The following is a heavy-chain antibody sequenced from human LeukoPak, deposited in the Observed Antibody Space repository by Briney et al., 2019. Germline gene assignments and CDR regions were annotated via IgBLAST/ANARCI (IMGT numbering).Heavy chain of an antibody. J-gene: IGHJ6*02. CDR3: ARVPPYYYYYGIDV. CDR2: IYTSGST. Sequence: SQTLSLTCTVSGGSISSGSYYWSWIRQPAGKGLEWIGRIYTSGSTNYNPSLKSRVTISVDTSKNQFSLKLSSVTAAETAVCYCARVPPYYYYYGIDVWGQGTTVTVSS. V-gene: IGHV4-61*02. CDR1: GGSISSGSYY.